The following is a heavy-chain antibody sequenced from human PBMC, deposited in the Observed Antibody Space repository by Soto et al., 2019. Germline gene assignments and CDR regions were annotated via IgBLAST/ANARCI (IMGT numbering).Heavy chain of an antibody. V-gene: IGHV3-23*01. CDR1: GFNFKKFA. CDR2: ISCCGGSA. J-gene: IGHJ4*02. CDR3: AKAAGHKWLIPHFDN. Sequence: GGSLRLSCVASGFNFKKFAMAWVRQAAGEGLEWVSGISCCGGSASYADSVKGRFSIARDDSKNTVSLQLNSLRVEDTAQYYCAKAAGHKWLIPHFDNWGQGTLVTVSS. D-gene: IGHD6-19*01.